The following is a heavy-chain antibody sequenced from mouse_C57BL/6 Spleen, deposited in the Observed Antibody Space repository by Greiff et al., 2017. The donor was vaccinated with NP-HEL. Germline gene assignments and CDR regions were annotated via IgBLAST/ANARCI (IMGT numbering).Heavy chain of an antibody. J-gene: IGHJ2*01. CDR3: ARAPGRGFDY. Sequence: EVQLVESEGGLVQPGSSMKLSCTASGFTFSDYYMAWVRQVPEKGLEWVANINYDGSSTYYLDSLKSRFIISRDNAKNILYLQMSSLKSEDTATYYCARAPGRGFDYWGQGTTLTVSS. D-gene: IGHD3-3*01. V-gene: IGHV5-16*01. CDR2: INYDGSST. CDR1: GFTFSDYY.